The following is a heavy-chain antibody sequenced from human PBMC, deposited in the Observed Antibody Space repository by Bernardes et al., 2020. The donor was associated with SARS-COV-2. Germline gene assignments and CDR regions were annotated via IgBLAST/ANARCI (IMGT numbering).Heavy chain of an antibody. D-gene: IGHD3-10*01. CDR2: ITDSGGAA. J-gene: IGHJ3*02. V-gene: IGHV3-23*01. Sequence: GGSLRLSCAASRFTFSNYAMSWVRQAPGKGLEWVSAITDSGGAAFYADSVKGRFTISRDNSRSTLYLQMNSLRVDDTALYYCAKRLSFGQLVGSGLFDMWGLGTMVTVSS. CDR3: AKRLSFGQLVGSGLFDM. CDR1: RFTFSNYA.